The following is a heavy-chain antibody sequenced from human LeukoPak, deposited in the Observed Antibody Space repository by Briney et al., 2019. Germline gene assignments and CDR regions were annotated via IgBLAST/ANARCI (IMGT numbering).Heavy chain of an antibody. CDR3: AREGSGYDFWSCYYLKGYYFDY. V-gene: IGHV1-2*02. D-gene: IGHD3-3*01. Sequence: ASVKVSRMASGYIFTDYYMHWVRQAPGQGLEWMGWMYPNSGGTNYTRKFQARVTMTRDTSISTAYMELSRLRSDDTAVYYCAREGSGYDFWSCYYLKGYYFDYWGQGTLVTV. J-gene: IGHJ4*02. CDR2: MYPNSGGT. CDR1: GYIFTDYY.